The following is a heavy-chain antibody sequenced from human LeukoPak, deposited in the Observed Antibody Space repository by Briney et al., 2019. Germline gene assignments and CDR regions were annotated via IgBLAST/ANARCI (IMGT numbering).Heavy chain of an antibody. J-gene: IGHJ5*02. D-gene: IGHD6-6*01. V-gene: IGHV4-59*01. Sequence: PSETLSLTCTVSGGSISSYYWSWIRQPPGKGLEWIGYIYYSGSTNYNPSLKSRVTISVDTSKNQFSLKLSSVTAADTAVYYCARDRPTIYSSSSGWFDPWGQGTLVTVSS. CDR1: GGSISSYY. CDR2: IYYSGST. CDR3: ARDRPTIYSSSSGWFDP.